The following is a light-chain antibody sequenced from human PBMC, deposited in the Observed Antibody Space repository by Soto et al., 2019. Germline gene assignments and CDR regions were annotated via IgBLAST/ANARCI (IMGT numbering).Light chain of an antibody. Sequence: EIVLAQSPATLSLSPGERATLSCRTTQSVSGFLAWYQQKPGQAPRLLIYDASNRAAGIPARFSGSGSGTDCTLTISSLEPEDFAVYYCQQRSNWLFGPGTKVDI. CDR2: DAS. CDR1: QSVSGF. J-gene: IGKJ3*01. V-gene: IGKV3-11*01. CDR3: QQRSNWL.